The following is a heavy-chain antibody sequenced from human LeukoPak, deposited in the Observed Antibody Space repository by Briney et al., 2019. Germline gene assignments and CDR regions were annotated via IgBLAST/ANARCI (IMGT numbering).Heavy chain of an antibody. CDR3: ARGSRTTPGGYFDY. J-gene: IGHJ4*02. CDR2: ISSSTSTI. CDR1: GFTFSSYW. D-gene: IGHD1-1*01. Sequence: PGGSLRLSCAASGFTFSSYWMNWVRQAPRKGLEWVSYISSSTSTIFYADSVKGRFTISRDNAKNSLYLQMNSLRVEDTAVYYCARGSRTTPGGYFDYWGQGTLVTVSS. V-gene: IGHV3-48*01.